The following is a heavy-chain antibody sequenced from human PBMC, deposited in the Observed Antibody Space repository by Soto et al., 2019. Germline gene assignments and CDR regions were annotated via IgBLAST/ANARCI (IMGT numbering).Heavy chain of an antibody. J-gene: IGHJ5*02. V-gene: IGHV4-30-4*01. CDR2: IYYSGST. CDR3: ARGGRGVRNWRLAGRFDP. D-gene: IGHD3-10*01. CDR1: GGSISSGDYY. Sequence: SETLSLTCTVSGGSISSGDYYWSWIRQPPGKGLEWIGYIYYSGSTYYNPSLKSRVTIAVDTSKNQFSLKLSSVTAADTAVYYCARGGRGVRNWRLAGRFDPWGQGTLVTVSS.